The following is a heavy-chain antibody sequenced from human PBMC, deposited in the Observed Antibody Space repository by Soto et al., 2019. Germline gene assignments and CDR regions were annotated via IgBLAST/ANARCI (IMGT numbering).Heavy chain of an antibody. CDR1: GFTFSSNA. CDR3: AKVLQYYYYGMDV. J-gene: IGHJ6*02. Sequence: GGSLRLSCAASGFTFSSNAMSWVRQAPGKGLEWVSSISDTGGSTYYADSVKGRFTISRDNSKNTLYLQMNILRAEDTAVYYCAKVLQYYYYGMDVWGQGTTVTVS. V-gene: IGHV3-23*01. CDR2: ISDTGGST.